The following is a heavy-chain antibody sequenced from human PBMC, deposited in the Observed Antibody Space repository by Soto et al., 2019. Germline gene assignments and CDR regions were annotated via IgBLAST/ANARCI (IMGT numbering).Heavy chain of an antibody. Sequence: PGESLKISCSGSGYDFNTNWFGWGRQLPGRGLEWVGIMYPGDSDTRYNPSLQGHVTLSVDVTVSTAFLQWRSLETSDTGMYFCARLPRDCNKTSCYYADHWGQGTQVTVPQ. CDR2: MYPGDSDT. V-gene: IGHV5-51*01. CDR1: GYDFNTNW. CDR3: ARLPRDCNKTSCYYADH. J-gene: IGHJ4*02. D-gene: IGHD3-3*01.